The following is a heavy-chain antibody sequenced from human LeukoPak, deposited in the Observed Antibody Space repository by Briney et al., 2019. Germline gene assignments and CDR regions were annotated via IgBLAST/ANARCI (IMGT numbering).Heavy chain of an antibody. Sequence: SVKVPCKASGATFSSYAISWGRQAPGQGLEWMGGIIPIFGTANYAQKYQGRVTITADESTSTAYMELSSLRSEDTAVYYCARGGHSGYDSPFDYWGQGTLVTVPS. CDR1: GATFSSYA. CDR3: ARGGHSGYDSPFDY. D-gene: IGHD5-12*01. CDR2: IIPIFGTA. V-gene: IGHV1-69*01. J-gene: IGHJ4*02.